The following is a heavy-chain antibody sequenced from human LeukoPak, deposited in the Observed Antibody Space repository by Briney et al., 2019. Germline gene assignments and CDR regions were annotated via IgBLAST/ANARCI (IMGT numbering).Heavy chain of an antibody. V-gene: IGHV4-59*01. CDR3: AATYYDYVWGSYRFYYFDY. CDR1: GGSISSYY. CDR2: IYYSGST. J-gene: IGHJ4*02. Sequence: SETLSLTCTVSGGSISSYYWSWIRQPPVKGLEWIGYIYYSGSTNYNPSLKSRVTISVDTSKNQFSLKLSSVTAADTAVYFCAATYYDYVWGSYRFYYFDYWGQGTLVTVSS. D-gene: IGHD3-16*02.